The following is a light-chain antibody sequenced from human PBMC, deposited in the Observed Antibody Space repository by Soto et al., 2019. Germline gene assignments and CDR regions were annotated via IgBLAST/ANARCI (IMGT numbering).Light chain of an antibody. J-gene: IGKJ4*01. CDR1: QSISSW. CDR3: QQYNSYPRT. Sequence: DRQMTHSPSTLTASVEDRAHITCRARQSISSWLAWYQQKPGKAPKLLIYDASSLESGVPSRFSGSGSGTEFTLTISSLQPDDFATYYFQQYNSYPRTVGGGTKVDIK. V-gene: IGKV1-5*01. CDR2: DAS.